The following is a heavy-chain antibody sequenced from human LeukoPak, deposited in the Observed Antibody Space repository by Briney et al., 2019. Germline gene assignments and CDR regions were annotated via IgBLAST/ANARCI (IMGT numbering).Heavy chain of an antibody. J-gene: IGHJ4*02. CDR2: ISYDGVNK. V-gene: IGHV3-30*18. CDR3: AKDGWGPGAAGYFDY. CDR1: GFTVSSNY. Sequence: GGSLRLSCAVSGFTVSSNYMSWVRQAPGKGLEWVAVISYDGVNKYYADSVKGRFTISRDNVKDTVYLEMNSLRIEDTAVYYCAKDGWGPGAAGYFDYWGQGSLVTVSS. D-gene: IGHD6-13*01.